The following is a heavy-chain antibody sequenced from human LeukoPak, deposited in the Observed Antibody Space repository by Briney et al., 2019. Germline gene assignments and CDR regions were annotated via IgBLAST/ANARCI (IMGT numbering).Heavy chain of an antibody. CDR3: ARDSPVGAAYFDF. CDR1: RFIFSSSG. V-gene: IGHV3-30*02. D-gene: IGHD1-26*01. Sequence: GGSLRLSCAASRFIFSSSGMHWVRQAPGKGLEWVAYIRYDGSDKYYVDSVEGRFTISRDNSRNTLSLQMNSLRPDDTAVYYCARDSPVGAAYFDFWGRGALVTVSS. CDR2: IRYDGSDK. J-gene: IGHJ4*02.